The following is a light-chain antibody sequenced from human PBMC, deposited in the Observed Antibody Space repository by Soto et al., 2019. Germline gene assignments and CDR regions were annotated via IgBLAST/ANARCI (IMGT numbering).Light chain of an antibody. V-gene: IGKV3-20*01. CDR1: QSVSSSY. J-gene: IGKJ4*01. CDR3: QQYGSSHQLT. Sequence: EILLTQSPCTLTLSAGERATLSCGASQSVSSSYLAWYQQKPGHAPRLLIYGASSRATGIPDSFSGSGSGTDFTLTISRLEHEDFAVHYCQQYGSSHQLTFGGGTKVDIK. CDR2: GAS.